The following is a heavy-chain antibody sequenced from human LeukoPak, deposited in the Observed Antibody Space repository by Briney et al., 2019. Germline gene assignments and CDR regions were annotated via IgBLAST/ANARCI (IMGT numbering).Heavy chain of an antibody. V-gene: IGHV4-38-2*02. CDR3: ARALRAFCDY. CDR2: IYHSGST. J-gene: IGHJ4*02. CDR1: GYSISSGYY. D-gene: IGHD3-10*01. Sequence: PSETLSLTCTAPGYSISSGYYWGWIRQPPGKGLEWIGSIYHSGSTYYNPSLKSRVTISVDTSKNQFSLKLSSVTAADTAVYYCARALRAFCDYWGQGTLVTVSS.